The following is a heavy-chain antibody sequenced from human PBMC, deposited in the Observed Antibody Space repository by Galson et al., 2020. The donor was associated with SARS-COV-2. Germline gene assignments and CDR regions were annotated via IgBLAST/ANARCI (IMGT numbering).Heavy chain of an antibody. CDR1: GASIRSYY. CDR2: VYYSGNT. J-gene: IGHJ3*02. D-gene: IGHD6-6*01. Sequence: SETLSLTCTVSGASIRSYYWTWFRQPPGKGLEWIAYVYYSGNTRYNPFLKSRVTISIDTAKSQFSLNLNSVTAADTAVYYCARRLYRSSSHRDAFDIWGQGTLVTVSS. V-gene: IGHV4-59*08. CDR3: ARRLYRSSSHRDAFDI.